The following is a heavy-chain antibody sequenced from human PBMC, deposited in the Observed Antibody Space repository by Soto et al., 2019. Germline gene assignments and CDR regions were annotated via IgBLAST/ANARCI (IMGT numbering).Heavy chain of an antibody. CDR2: ISYSGST. CDR3: ASYTTGGTGFDY. Sequence: QVQLQESGPGLVKPSVTLSLTCTVSGGSVSSGSYYWSWIRQPPGKRLEWIGYISYSGSTNYNSSLKSRVTISKDTSENQFSLKLSSVTAADTAVYYCASYTTGGTGFDYWGQGTLITVSS. V-gene: IGHV4-61*01. CDR1: GGSVSSGSYY. J-gene: IGHJ4*02. D-gene: IGHD1-1*01.